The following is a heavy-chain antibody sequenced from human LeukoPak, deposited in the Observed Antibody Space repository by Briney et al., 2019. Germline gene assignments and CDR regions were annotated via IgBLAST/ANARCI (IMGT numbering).Heavy chain of an antibody. J-gene: IGHJ4*02. CDR3: AKVVPAAPDY. CDR1: GFTFSSYG. CDR2: IRYDGSNK. D-gene: IGHD2-2*01. V-gene: IGHV3-30*02. Sequence: GGSLRLSCAASGFTFSSYGMHWVRQAPGKGLEWVAFIRYDGSNKYYADSVKGRFTISRDNSKNTLYLQMNSLRAEDTAVNYCAKVVPAAPDYWGQGTLVTVSS.